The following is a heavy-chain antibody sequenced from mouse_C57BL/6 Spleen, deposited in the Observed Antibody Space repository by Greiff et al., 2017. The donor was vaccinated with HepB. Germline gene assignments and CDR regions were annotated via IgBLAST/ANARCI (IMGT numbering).Heavy chain of an antibody. J-gene: IGHJ3*01. CDR1: GYAFSSYW. Sequence: QVQLQQSGAELVKPGASVKISCKASGYAFSSYWMNWVKQRPGKGLEWIGQIYPGDGDTNYNGKFKGKATLTADKSSSTAYMQLSSLTSEDSAVYFCARSDYYDYDWFAYWGQGTLVTVSA. CDR2: IYPGDGDT. D-gene: IGHD2-4*01. V-gene: IGHV1-80*01. CDR3: ARSDYYDYDWFAY.